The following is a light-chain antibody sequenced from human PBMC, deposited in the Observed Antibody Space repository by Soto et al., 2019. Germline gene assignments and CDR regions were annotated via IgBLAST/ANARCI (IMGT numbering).Light chain of an antibody. J-gene: IGKJ1*01. Sequence: DIQMTQSPSTLSASVGDRVTITCRASQGLNSWLAWYQQKPGRAPKLLIYDASTLESGVPSRFSGSGSGTEFTLTISSLQPGDFATYYCQQFYYYPWTFGQGTKVDI. V-gene: IGKV1-5*01. CDR2: DAS. CDR1: QGLNSW. CDR3: QQFYYYPWT.